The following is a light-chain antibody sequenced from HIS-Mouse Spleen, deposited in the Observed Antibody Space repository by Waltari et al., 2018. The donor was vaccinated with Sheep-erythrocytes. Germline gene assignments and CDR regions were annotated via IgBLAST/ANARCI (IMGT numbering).Light chain of an antibody. J-gene: IGKJ4*01. CDR2: AAS. CDR1: QSISSY. Sequence: DIQMTQSPSSLSASVGDRVTITCRASQSISSYLNWYHQKPGKAPKLMIYAASSLQSGVPSRFSGSGSGKDFTLTISSLQPEDFATYYCQQSYSTPPLTFGGGTKVEIK. V-gene: IGKV1-39*01. CDR3: QQSYSTPPLT.